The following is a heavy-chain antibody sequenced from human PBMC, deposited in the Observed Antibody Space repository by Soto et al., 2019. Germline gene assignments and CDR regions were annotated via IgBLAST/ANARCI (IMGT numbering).Heavy chain of an antibody. J-gene: IGHJ3*01. V-gene: IGHV4-39*02. CDR3: ARRVTDCSGVSCYFHAGGFDV. Sequence: QFYLQESGPGLMRPSGTLSLYCTVSGGSITQRDSYWVWVRQPPGKGLEWVGTLYYSGTTYYNPSLMGRLTMSVDSSNNLSSLGLGSVTAADTGVYYCARRVTDCSGVSCYFHAGGFDVWGHGTMVTVSP. CDR1: GGSITQRDSY. CDR2: LYYSGTT. D-gene: IGHD2-15*01.